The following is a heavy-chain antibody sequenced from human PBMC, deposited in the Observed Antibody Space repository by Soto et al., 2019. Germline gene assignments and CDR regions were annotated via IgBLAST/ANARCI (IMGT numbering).Heavy chain of an antibody. D-gene: IGHD3-10*01. V-gene: IGHV4-4*02. Sequence: SETLSLTCAVSGGSISSSNWWSWVRQPPGKGLEWIGEIYHSGSTNYNPSLKSRVTISVDKSKNQLSLKLSSVTAADTAVYYCAAGGSGSYYSYGMDVWGQGTTVTVSS. CDR1: GGSISSSNW. CDR3: AAGGSGSYYSYGMDV. J-gene: IGHJ6*02. CDR2: IYHSGST.